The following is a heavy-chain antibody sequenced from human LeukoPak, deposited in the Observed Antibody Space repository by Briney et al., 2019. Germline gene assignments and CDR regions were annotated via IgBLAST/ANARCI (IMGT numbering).Heavy chain of an antibody. D-gene: IGHD3-10*01. J-gene: IGHJ4*02. V-gene: IGHV4-39*07. CDR3: ARQSDYYGSGSYYQFDY. CDR2: IYYSGST. Sequence: SETPSLTCTVSDGSISSSSYYWGWIRQPPGKGLEWIGSIYYSGSTYYNPSLKSRVTISVDTSKNQFSLKLSSVTAADTAVYYCARQSDYYGSGSYYQFDYWGQGTLVTVSS. CDR1: DGSISSSSYY.